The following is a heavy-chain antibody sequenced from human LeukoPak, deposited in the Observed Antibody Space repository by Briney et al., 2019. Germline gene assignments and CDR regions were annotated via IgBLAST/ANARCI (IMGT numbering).Heavy chain of an antibody. D-gene: IGHD3-9*01. CDR1: GGSFSGYY. V-gene: IGHV4-34*01. J-gene: IGHJ4*02. Sequence: SSETLSLTCAVYGGSFSGYYWSWIRQPPGKGLEWIGEINHSGSTNYNPSLKSRVTISVDTSKNQFSLKLSSVTAADTAVYYCARGRAVRYFDWLPPSPFDYWGQGTLVTVSS. CDR2: INHSGST. CDR3: ARGRAVRYFDWLPPSPFDY.